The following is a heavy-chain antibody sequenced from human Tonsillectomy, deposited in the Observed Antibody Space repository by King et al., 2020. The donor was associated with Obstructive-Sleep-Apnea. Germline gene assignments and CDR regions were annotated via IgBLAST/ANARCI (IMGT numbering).Heavy chain of an antibody. CDR2: LSGIGSST. V-gene: IGHV3-23*04. CDR3: AKSRASMGTFDY. Sequence: EVQLVESGGGLVQPGGSLRLSCAASGFTFSSFAMSWVRQSPGKGLEWVSGLSGIGSSTYYADSVKGRFTISRDNSKSTLYLQMNSLRAADPAVYYCAKSRASMGTFDYWGQGTLVTVSS. J-gene: IGHJ4*02. CDR1: GFTFSSFA. D-gene: IGHD2/OR15-2a*01.